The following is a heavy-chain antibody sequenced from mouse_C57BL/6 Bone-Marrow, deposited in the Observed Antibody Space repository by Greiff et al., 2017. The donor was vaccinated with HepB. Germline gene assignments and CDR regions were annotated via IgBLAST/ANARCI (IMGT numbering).Heavy chain of an antibody. Sequence: DVKLVESGPELVKPGASVKIPCKASGYTFTDYNMDWVKQSHGKSLEWIGDINPNNGGTIYNQKFKGKATLTVDKSSSTAYMELRSLTSEDTAVYYCALRDGYYGYFDVWGTGTTVTVSS. CDR1: GYTFTDYN. J-gene: IGHJ1*03. CDR3: ALRDGYYGYFDV. V-gene: IGHV1-18*01. CDR2: INPNNGGT. D-gene: IGHD2-3*01.